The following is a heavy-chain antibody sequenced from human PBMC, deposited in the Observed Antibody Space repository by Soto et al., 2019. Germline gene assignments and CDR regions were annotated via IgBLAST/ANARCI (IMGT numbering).Heavy chain of an antibody. Sequence: GESLKISCKGSGYSFTSYWIGWVRQMPGKSLEWMGIIYPGDSDTRYSPSFQGQVTISADKSISTAYLQWSSLKASDTAMYYCARHKSYGSGSFSYGMDVWGQGTTVTVSS. V-gene: IGHV5-51*01. CDR2: IYPGDSDT. CDR3: ARHKSYGSGSFSYGMDV. J-gene: IGHJ6*02. CDR1: GYSFTSYW. D-gene: IGHD3-10*01.